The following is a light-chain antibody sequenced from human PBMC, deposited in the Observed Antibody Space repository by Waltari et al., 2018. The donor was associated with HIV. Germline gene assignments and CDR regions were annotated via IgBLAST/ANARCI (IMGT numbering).Light chain of an antibody. CDR1: SSDGGGYHY. J-gene: IGLJ2*01. V-gene: IGLV2-14*03. CDR2: DVS. Sequence: QSALTQPASVSGSPGQSITISCPGTSSDGGGYHYVSWYQQHPGKAPKLMIYDVSNRPSGVSNRFSGSKSGNTASLTISGLQAEDEADYYCSSYTSSSALYVVFGGGTKLTVL. CDR3: SSYTSSSALYVV.